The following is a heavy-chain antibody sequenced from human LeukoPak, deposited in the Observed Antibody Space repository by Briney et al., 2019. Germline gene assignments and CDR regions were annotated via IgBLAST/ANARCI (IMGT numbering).Heavy chain of an antibody. D-gene: IGHD3-9*01. CDR3: ASPTPTYYDILTPYYYYGMDV. V-gene: IGHV1-69*13. Sequence: GASVKVSCKASGGTFSSYAISWVRQAPGQGLEWMGGIIPIFGTANYAQKFQGRVTITADESTSTAYMELSSLRSEDTAVYYCASPTPTYYDILTPYYYYGMDVWGQGTTVTVSS. CDR1: GGTFSSYA. J-gene: IGHJ6*02. CDR2: IIPIFGTA.